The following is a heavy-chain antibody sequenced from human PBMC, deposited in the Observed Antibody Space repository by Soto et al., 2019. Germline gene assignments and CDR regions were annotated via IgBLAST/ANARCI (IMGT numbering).Heavy chain of an antibody. V-gene: IGHV4-31*02. CDR2: IYYSGST. CDR3: ARQPTNDYGGNYAFDI. Sequence: SETLSLTCTVTGGSIISGGYYWRWIREHPGKGLEWIGYIYYSGSTYYNPSLKSRVTISVDTSKNQFSLKLSSVTAADTAVYYCARQPTNDYGGNYAFDIWGQGTMVT. CDR1: GGSIISGGYY. J-gene: IGHJ3*02. D-gene: IGHD4-17*01.